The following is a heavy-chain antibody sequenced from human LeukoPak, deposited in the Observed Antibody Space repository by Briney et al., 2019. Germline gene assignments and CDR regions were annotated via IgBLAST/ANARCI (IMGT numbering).Heavy chain of an antibody. CDR1: GGSFSGYY. CDR2: INHSGST. Sequence: SETLSLTCAVYGGSFSGYYWSWTRQPPGKGLEWIGEINHSGSTNYNPSLKSRVTISVDTSKNQFSLKLSSVTAADTAVYYCARAQGSGWHRFHWFDPWGQGTLVTVSS. J-gene: IGHJ5*02. V-gene: IGHV4-34*01. CDR3: ARAQGSGWHRFHWFDP. D-gene: IGHD6-19*01.